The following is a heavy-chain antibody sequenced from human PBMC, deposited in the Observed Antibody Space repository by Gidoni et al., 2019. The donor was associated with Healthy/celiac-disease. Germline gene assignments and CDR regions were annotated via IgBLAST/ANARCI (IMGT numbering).Heavy chain of an antibody. CDR2: IYTSGST. J-gene: IGHJ6*02. D-gene: IGHD3-16*01. CDR3: ARDYGPYYYYGMDV. CDR1: GCSISSYY. V-gene: IGHV4-4*07. Sequence: QVQLQESGPGLVQPSETLSLTCTVSGCSISSYYWSWLRQPAGKGLEWIGRIYTSGSTNYNPSLKSRVTMSVDTSKNQFSLKLSSVTAADTAVYYCARDYGPYYYYGMDVWGQGTTVTVSS.